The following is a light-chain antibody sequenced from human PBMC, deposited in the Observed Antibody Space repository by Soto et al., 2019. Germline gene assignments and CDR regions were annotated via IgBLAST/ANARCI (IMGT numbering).Light chain of an antibody. Sequence: QSALTQPASVSGSPGQSITISCTGTSSDVGGYKYVSWYQHHPGKAPKLMIYDVSYRPSGVSDRFSGSKSGNTASLTISGLQAEDEADYFCSSYTSRNTVVFGGGTKVTVL. CDR3: SSYTSRNTVV. J-gene: IGLJ2*01. CDR2: DVS. V-gene: IGLV2-14*03. CDR1: SSDVGGYKY.